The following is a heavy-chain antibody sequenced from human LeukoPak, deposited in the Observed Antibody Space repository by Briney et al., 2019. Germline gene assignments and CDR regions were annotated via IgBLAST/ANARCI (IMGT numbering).Heavy chain of an antibody. Sequence: PSETLSLTCAVSGGSISSINWWSWVRQPPGKGLEWIGEIYHSGSTNYNPSLKSRVTISVDRSKNQFSLNLNSVTAADTAVYYCARAVGAVAGTVDYWGQGTLVTVSS. J-gene: IGHJ4*02. CDR3: ARAVGAVAGTVDY. D-gene: IGHD6-19*01. CDR1: GGSISSINW. V-gene: IGHV4-4*02. CDR2: IYHSGST.